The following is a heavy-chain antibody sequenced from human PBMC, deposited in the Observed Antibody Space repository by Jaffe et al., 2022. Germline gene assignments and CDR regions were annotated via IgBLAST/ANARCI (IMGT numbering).Heavy chain of an antibody. D-gene: IGHD3-3*01. J-gene: IGHJ5*02. CDR3: ARHAVKYYDFWSGYRHNWFDP. CDR2: IYYSGST. V-gene: IGHV4-39*01. CDR1: GGSISSSSYY. Sequence: QLQLQESGPGLVKPSETLSLTCTVSGGSISSSSYYWGWIRQPPGKGLEWIGSIYYSGSTYYNPSLKSRVTISVDTSKNQFSLKLSSVTAADTAVYYCARHAVKYYDFWSGYRHNWFDPWGQGTLVTVSS.